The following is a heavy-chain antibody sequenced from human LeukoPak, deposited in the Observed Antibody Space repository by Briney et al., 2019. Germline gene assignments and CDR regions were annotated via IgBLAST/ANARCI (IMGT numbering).Heavy chain of an antibody. V-gene: IGHV3-30*03. CDR1: GFFFSSYG. J-gene: IGHJ5*02. Sequence: GRSLRLSCAASGFFFSSYGMHWVRQAPGKGLEWVALMSYDGSNKYYADSVKGRFTVSRDNSKNTLYLQMNSLRAEDTAVYYCARGLFFWVVPAAMRGAQRGWFDPWGQGTLVTVSS. CDR2: MSYDGSNK. D-gene: IGHD2-2*01. CDR3: ARGLFFWVVPAAMRGAQRGWFDP.